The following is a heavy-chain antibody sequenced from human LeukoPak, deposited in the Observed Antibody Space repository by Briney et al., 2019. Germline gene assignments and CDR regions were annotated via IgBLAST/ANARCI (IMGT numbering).Heavy chain of an antibody. CDR2: ISYDGSNK. CDR1: GFTFNNYE. J-gene: IGHJ4*02. Sequence: PGGSLRLSCAASGFTFNNYEMHWVRQPPGKGLEWVAVISYDGSNKYYADSVKGRFTISRDNSKNTLYLQMNSLRAEDTAVYYCARGGEGYLDYWGQGTLVTVSS. CDR3: ARGGEGYLDY. V-gene: IGHV3-30-3*01.